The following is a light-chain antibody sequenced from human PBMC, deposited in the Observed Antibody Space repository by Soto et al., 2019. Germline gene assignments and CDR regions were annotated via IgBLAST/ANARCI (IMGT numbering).Light chain of an antibody. V-gene: IGLV2-14*03. Sequence: QSALTQPPSASGSPGQSVTISCTGTSSDVGGYDFVAWHQQHPGKAPRLMIYDVSKRPSGVSNRFSGSKSGNTASLTISGLQAEDEADYYCSSYTSSRAYVFGIGTKVTVL. CDR1: SSDVGGYDF. J-gene: IGLJ1*01. CDR2: DVS. CDR3: SSYTSSRAYV.